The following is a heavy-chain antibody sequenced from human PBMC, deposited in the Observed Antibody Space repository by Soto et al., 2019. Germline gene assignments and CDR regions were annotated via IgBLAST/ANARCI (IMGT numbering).Heavy chain of an antibody. V-gene: IGHV4-59*08. J-gene: IGHJ4*02. Sequence: QVQLQESGPGLVKPSETLSLTCTVSGGSISSYYWSWIRQPPGKGLEWIGYIYYSGSTNYNPSLTSRVTISVDTSKNQFSLKLSSVTAADTAVYYCARSENFAWLQTFDYWGQGTLVTVSS. CDR1: GGSISSYY. CDR3: ARSENFAWLQTFDY. D-gene: IGHD3-9*01. CDR2: IYYSGST.